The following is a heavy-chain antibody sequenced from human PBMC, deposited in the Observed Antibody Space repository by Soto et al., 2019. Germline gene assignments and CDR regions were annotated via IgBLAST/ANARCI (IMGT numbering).Heavy chain of an antibody. CDR3: ARSIRRRHRYRIDY. D-gene: IGHD2-2*01. CDR2: INAGNGNT. J-gene: IGHJ4*02. CDR1: GYTFTSYA. V-gene: IGHV1-3*01. Sequence: ASVKVSCKASGYTFTSYAMHWVRQAPGQRLEWMGWINAGNGNTKYSQKFQGRVTITRDTSASTAYMELSSLRSEDTAVYYCARSIRRRHRYRIDYWGQGILVTGS.